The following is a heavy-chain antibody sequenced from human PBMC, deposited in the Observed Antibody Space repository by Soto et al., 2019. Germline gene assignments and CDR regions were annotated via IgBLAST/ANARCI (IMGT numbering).Heavy chain of an antibody. D-gene: IGHD3-10*01. CDR2: FIPIFVSA. V-gene: IGHV1-69*01. Sequence: QLHLVQSGAEVKKAGSSVKVSCKASGGTVSSYAITWVRQAPGKGLEWMGVFIPIFVSAHYAPKFQGRITITADESTSTAYMELSGLTSEDTAIYYCARDREDGSGTKYNWFDSWGQGTLVTVSS. J-gene: IGHJ5*01. CDR3: ARDREDGSGTKYNWFDS. CDR1: GGTVSSYA.